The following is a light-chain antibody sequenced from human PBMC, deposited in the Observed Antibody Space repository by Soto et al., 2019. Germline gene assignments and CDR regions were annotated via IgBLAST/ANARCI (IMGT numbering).Light chain of an antibody. CDR3: QQYDNLPFT. J-gene: IGKJ2*01. CDR2: DAS. CDR1: QDISND. V-gene: IGKV1-33*01. Sequence: DIQMTQSPSSLSASVGDRVTITCQASQDISNDLNWYQQKPGKAPKLLIYDASNLETGVPSRFSGSGSGTDFSFTIRSLQPEDIATYYCQQYDNLPFTFGQGTKLEIK.